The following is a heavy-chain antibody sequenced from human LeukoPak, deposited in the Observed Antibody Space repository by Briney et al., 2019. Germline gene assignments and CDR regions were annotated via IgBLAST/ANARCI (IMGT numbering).Heavy chain of an antibody. CDR2: IYHNGTA. Sequence: PSQTLSLTCSVSGGFVSSGGFYWSWIRQPPGKGLEYIGYIYHNGTADYNPSLKSRVTISVDTSKNQFSLKLSSVTAADTALYYCGSRRTAMFGLIKGPIDYWGQGTLVTVSS. CDR1: GGFVSSGGFY. D-gene: IGHD3/OR15-3a*01. V-gene: IGHV4-30-2*01. CDR3: GSRRTAMFGLIKGPIDY. J-gene: IGHJ4*02.